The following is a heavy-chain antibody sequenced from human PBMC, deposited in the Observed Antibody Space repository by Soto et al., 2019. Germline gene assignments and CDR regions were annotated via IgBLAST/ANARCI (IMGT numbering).Heavy chain of an antibody. CDR3: ARTQITVTTSSFDY. Sequence: PETLSLTCAVSVYSITSGYYWGWIRQSPGKGLEWIGSIHHSGSTYYNPSLKSRVTISVDVSKNQFSLKLSSVTAADTAVYYCARTQITVTTSSFDYWGQGTLVTVSS. J-gene: IGHJ4*02. CDR2: IHHSGST. CDR1: VYSITSGYY. V-gene: IGHV4-38-2*01. D-gene: IGHD4-17*01.